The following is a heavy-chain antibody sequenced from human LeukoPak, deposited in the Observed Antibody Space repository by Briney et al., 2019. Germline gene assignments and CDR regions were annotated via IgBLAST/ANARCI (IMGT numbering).Heavy chain of an antibody. CDR3: ARGYCSGGSCYSVENWFDL. CDR2: INPNSGGT. J-gene: IGHJ5*02. Sequence: GAXXKVSCKAAGYTFTGYYMFWVRQAPGQGLEGMGRINPNSGGTNYAQKFQGRVTMTRDTSISTAYMEVSRLRYDDTAVYYCARGYCSGGSCYSVENWFDLWGQGTLVTVSS. CDR1: GYTFTGYY. D-gene: IGHD2-15*01. V-gene: IGHV1-2*06.